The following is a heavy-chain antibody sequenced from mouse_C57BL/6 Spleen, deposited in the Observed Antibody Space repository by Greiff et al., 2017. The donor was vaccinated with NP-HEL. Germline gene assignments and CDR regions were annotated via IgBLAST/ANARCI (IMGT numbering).Heavy chain of an antibody. D-gene: IGHD2-4*01. J-gene: IGHJ2*01. Sequence: QVQLQQSGAELVKPGASVKISCKASGYAFSSYWMNWVKQRPGKGLEWIGQIYPGDGDTNYNGKFKGKATLTADKSSSTAYMQLSSLTSEDSAVYFCARGSTMMYFDYWGQGTTLTVSS. CDR2: IYPGDGDT. CDR1: GYAFSSYW. V-gene: IGHV1-80*01. CDR3: ARGSTMMYFDY.